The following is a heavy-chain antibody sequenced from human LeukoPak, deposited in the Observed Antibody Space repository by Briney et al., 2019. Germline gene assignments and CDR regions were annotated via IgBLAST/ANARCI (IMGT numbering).Heavy chain of an antibody. CDR3: ARGQHSSSWGMVGLYYYYGMDV. CDR1: GGTVSSYA. V-gene: IGHV1-69*13. CDR2: IIPFFAIA. J-gene: IGHJ6*04. D-gene: IGHD6-13*01. Sequence: SVKLCCKASGGTVSSYAISWVPQSPRHRLRCLGGIIPFFAIANYAKKFQCRVTITSDESTSTAYMELSSLRSEDTAVYYCARGQHSSSWGMVGLYYYYGMDVWGKGTTVTVSS.